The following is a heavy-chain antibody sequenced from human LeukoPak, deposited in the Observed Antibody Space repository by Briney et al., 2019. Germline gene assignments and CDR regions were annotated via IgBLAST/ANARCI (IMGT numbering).Heavy chain of an antibody. Sequence: SETLSLTCTVSGYSISSGYYWGWIRQPPGKGLEWVGSIYHSGSTYYIPSLKSRVTISVDTSKNQFSLKLSSVTAADTAVYYCARAYCGGDCYNSRGWFDPWGQGTLVTVSS. J-gene: IGHJ5*02. V-gene: IGHV4-38-2*02. D-gene: IGHD2-21*02. CDR1: GYSISSGYY. CDR2: IYHSGST. CDR3: ARAYCGGDCYNSRGWFDP.